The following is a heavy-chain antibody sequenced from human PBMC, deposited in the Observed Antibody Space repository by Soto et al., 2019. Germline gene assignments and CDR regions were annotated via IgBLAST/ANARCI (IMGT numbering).Heavy chain of an antibody. CDR2: IYPGTSDT. V-gene: IGHV5-51*01. Sequence: PVEYLMLSFKGSGYSFTSYLIGLVREMPGKGLEWRGIIYPGTSDTRYRPSFQGQVAISADKYLSPAYLQWSSLKASETAMYYCERGDGYNSLDPWGQGNLVTVSS. J-gene: IGHJ5*02. CDR3: ERGDGYNSLDP. CDR1: GYSFTSYL. D-gene: IGHD5-18*01.